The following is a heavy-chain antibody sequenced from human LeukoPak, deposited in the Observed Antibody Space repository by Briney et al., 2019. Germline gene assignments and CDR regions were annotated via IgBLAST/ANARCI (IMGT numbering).Heavy chain of an antibody. CDR1: GGTFSSYA. D-gene: IGHD5-18*01. V-gene: IGHV1-69*06. Sequence: SVKVSCKASGGTFSSYAISWVRQAPGQGLEWMGGIIPIFGTANYAQKFQGRVTMTEDTSTDTAYMELSSLRSEDTAVYYCATARLVGYGYFDYWGQGTLVTVSS. CDR2: IIPIFGTA. CDR3: ATARLVGYGYFDY. J-gene: IGHJ4*02.